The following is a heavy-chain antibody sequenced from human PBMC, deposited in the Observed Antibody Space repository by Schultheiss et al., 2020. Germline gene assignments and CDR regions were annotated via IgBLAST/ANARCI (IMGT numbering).Heavy chain of an antibody. CDR1: GFTFDDYA. V-gene: IGHV3-9*01. J-gene: IGHJ6*02. Sequence: GGSLRLSCAASGFTFDDYAMHWVRQAPGKGLEWVSGISWNSGSIGYADSVKGRFTISRDNAKNSLYLQMNSLRAEDTALYYCAKDMAAAAIYGMDVWGQGTTVTVSS. D-gene: IGHD6-13*01. CDR2: ISWNSGSI. CDR3: AKDMAAAAIYGMDV.